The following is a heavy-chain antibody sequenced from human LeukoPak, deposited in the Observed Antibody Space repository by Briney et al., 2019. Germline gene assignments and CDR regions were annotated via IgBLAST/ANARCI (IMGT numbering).Heavy chain of an antibody. CDR2: IIPIFGTA. CDR1: GGTFSSYA. D-gene: IGHD5-24*01. V-gene: IGHV1-69*13. Sequence: ASVKVSCKASGGTFSSYAISWVRQAPGQGLEWMGGIIPIFGTANYAQKFQGRVTITADESTSTAYMELSSLRSEDTAVYYCARELRDGGLMSNYYYMDVWGKGTTVTVSS. J-gene: IGHJ6*03. CDR3: ARELRDGGLMSNYYYMDV.